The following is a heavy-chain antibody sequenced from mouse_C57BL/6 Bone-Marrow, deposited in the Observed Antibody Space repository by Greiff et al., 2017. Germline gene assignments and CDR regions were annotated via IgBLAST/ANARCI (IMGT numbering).Heavy chain of an antibody. CDR2: IDPETGGT. Sequence: QVQLQQSGAELVRPGASVTLSCKASGYTFTDYEMHWVKQTPVHGLEWIGAIDPETGGTAYNQKFKGKAILTADKSSSTAYMELRSLTSEDSAVYYVTSPYDDYDWSYFDYWGQGTTLTVSS. CDR3: TSPYDDYDWSYFDY. V-gene: IGHV1-15*01. J-gene: IGHJ2*01. CDR1: GYTFTDYE. D-gene: IGHD2-4*01.